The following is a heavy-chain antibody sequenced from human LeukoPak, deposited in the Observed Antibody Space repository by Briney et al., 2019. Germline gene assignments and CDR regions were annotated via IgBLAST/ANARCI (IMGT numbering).Heavy chain of an antibody. Sequence: PGGSLRLSCAASGFTFDDYAMHWVRQAPGKGLEWVSGISWNSGSIGYADSVKGRFTISRDNAKNSLYLQMNSLRAEDTALYYCAKVKPGYSSGWYDYWGQGTLVTVSS. V-gene: IGHV3-9*01. CDR1: GFTFDDYA. D-gene: IGHD6-19*01. J-gene: IGHJ4*02. CDR2: ISWNSGSI. CDR3: AKVKPGYSSGWYDY.